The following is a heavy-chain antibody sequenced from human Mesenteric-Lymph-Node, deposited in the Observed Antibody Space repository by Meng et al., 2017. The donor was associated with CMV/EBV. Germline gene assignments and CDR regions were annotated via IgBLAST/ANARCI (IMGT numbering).Heavy chain of an antibody. CDR1: GVLINSFY. CDR2: IDYSGNT. D-gene: IGHD5-24*01. V-gene: IGHV4-59*01. Sequence: GSLRLSCSVSGVLINSFYWTWIRQPPGKGLEWIGYIDYSGNTKYNPSLKSRVTISLDMSENQFSLKLDSVTAADTAVYYCARDRTEVVGGYNKIYYYYGLDVWGQGTAVTVSS. J-gene: IGHJ6*02. CDR3: ARDRTEVVGGYNKIYYYYGLDV.